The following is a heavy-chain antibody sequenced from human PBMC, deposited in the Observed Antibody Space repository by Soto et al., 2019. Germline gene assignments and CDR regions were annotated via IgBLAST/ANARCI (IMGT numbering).Heavy chain of an antibody. CDR1: GGTFSKDA. CDR2: LIPVFGSP. J-gene: IGHJ6*02. CDR3: TRVLGYAFEPGKTRYSAMDV. V-gene: IGHV1-69*01. Sequence: QVQLVQSGAEVKKPGSSVTVSCKTSGGTFSKDAINWVRQAPGQGLEWMGLLIPVFGSPIYAQKFQGRIRITADPSTRTALMGLSRRRSEDTAVYYCTRVLGYAFEPGKTRYSAMDVWGQGNTVSVSS. D-gene: IGHD1-1*01.